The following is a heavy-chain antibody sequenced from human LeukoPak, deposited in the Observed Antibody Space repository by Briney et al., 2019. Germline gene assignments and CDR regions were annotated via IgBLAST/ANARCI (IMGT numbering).Heavy chain of an antibody. D-gene: IGHD5-12*01. Sequence: ASVKVSCKAFGYTFTSNYMHWVRQAPGQGPEWMGVISPSGGSTTYAQKFQGRVTLTRDMSTSTDYLELSSLRSEDTAVYYCARAGGSGYEPGYMDVWGKGTTVTVSS. J-gene: IGHJ6*03. CDR3: ARAGGSGYEPGYMDV. V-gene: IGHV1-46*01. CDR1: GYTFTSNY. CDR2: ISPSGGST.